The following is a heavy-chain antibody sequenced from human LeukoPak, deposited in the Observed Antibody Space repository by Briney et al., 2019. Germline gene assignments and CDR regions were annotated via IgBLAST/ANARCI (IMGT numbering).Heavy chain of an antibody. Sequence: GGPLRLSCAASGFTFSKYWMLWLRQAPGKGLESVSRINTDGTVTTYADSVKGRFTVSRHNADHTMFLQINSVRDEDTAVYYCATKQWLAPPPDSWGQGTPVTVSS. V-gene: IGHV3-74*01. D-gene: IGHD6-19*01. CDR3: ATKQWLAPPPDS. CDR1: GFTFSKYW. CDR2: INTDGTVT. J-gene: IGHJ4*02.